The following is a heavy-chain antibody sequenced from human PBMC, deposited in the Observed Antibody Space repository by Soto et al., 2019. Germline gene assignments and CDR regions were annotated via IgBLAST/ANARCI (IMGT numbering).Heavy chain of an antibody. CDR1: GFTFSNYA. CDR3: AKYGSKSSPHYLDY. Sequence: EVQLLESVGGLVQPGGSLRLSCAVSGFTFSNYAVGWVRQAPGMGLEWVSSIFGGGGDTYYTDSVKGRFTISRDSSENTVFLQMNSLRAEDTALYYCAKYGSKSSPHYLDYWGQGTLVTVSS. D-gene: IGHD6-13*01. V-gene: IGHV3-23*01. CDR2: IFGGGGDT. J-gene: IGHJ4*02.